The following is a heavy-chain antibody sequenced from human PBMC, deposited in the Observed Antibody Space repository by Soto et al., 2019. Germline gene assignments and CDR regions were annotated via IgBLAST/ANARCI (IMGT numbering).Heavy chain of an antibody. CDR3: ARGMTTVTTFDY. D-gene: IGHD4-17*01. V-gene: IGHV4-30-2*01. CDR1: GGSISSGGYS. J-gene: IGHJ4*02. CDR2: IYHSGST. Sequence: QLQLQESGSGLVKPSQTLSLTCAVSGGSISSGGYSCNWIRQPPGRGLEWIGYIYHSGSTYYYPSLKSRVTISVDRSKNQFSLKLSSVTAADTAVYYCARGMTTVTTFDYWGQGTLVTVSS.